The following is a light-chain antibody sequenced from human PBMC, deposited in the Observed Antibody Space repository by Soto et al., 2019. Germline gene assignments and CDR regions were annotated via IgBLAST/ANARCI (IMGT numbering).Light chain of an antibody. CDR3: QQYFNWPLTWN. Sequence: EVVLTQSPATLSVSAGGTVTLSCRASQSVRTNVAWYQQIPGQAPRLLVYGASTRATGVPARFTGSGSGIEFSLTISSLLSDDSAFYYCQQYFNWPLTWNFGPGTKV. CDR1: QSVRTN. CDR2: GAS. J-gene: IGKJ1*01. V-gene: IGKV3-15*01.